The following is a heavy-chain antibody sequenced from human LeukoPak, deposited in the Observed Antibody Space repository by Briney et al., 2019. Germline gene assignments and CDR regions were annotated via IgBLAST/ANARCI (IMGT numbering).Heavy chain of an antibody. D-gene: IGHD1-26*01. J-gene: IGHJ4*02. CDR1: GVSVSSGSYY. CDR3: ASSGGKGPLIDY. Sequence: SETLSLTCTVSGVSVSSGSYYWSWIRQPPGKGLEWIGYIYYSGSTNYNPSLKSRVTISVDTSKNQFSLKLSSVTAADTAVYYCASSGGKGPLIDYWGQGTLVTVSS. V-gene: IGHV4-61*01. CDR2: IYYSGST.